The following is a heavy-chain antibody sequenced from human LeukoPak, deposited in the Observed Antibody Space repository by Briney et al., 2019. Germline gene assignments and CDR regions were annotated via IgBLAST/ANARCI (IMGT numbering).Heavy chain of an antibody. CDR3: ANRPLNAASGWYGVDY. J-gene: IGHJ4*02. Sequence: GGSLRLSCAASGFTFSSYSMNWVRQAPGKGLEWVSSISSSSSYIYYADSVKGRFTISRDNAKNSLYLQMNSLRAEDTAVYYCANRPLNAASGWYGVDYWGQGTLVTVSS. CDR2: ISSSSSYI. CDR1: GFTFSSYS. D-gene: IGHD6-19*01. V-gene: IGHV3-21*04.